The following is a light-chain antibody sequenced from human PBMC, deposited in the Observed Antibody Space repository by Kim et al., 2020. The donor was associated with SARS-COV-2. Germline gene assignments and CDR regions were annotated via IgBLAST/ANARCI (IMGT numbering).Light chain of an antibody. CDR3: LQDYGYRRT. CDR2: GAS. Sequence: AIQMTQSPSSLSASVGDRVTITCRASQDIRNDLGWYQHKSGQAPKVLIYGASTLQSGVPSRFSGSGSGTDFTLTISSLQPEDFATYDCLQDYGYRRTFGQGTKVDIK. V-gene: IGKV1-6*01. CDR1: QDIRND. J-gene: IGKJ1*01.